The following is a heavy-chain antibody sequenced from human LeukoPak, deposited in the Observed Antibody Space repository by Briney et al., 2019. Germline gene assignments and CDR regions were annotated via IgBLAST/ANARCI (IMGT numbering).Heavy chain of an antibody. J-gene: IGHJ4*02. D-gene: IGHD3-22*01. V-gene: IGHV3-30-3*01. CDR1: GFTFSSYA. CDR2: VSYDGSNK. Sequence: RGSLRLSCAASGFTFSSYAMHWVRQAPGKGLEWVAVVSYDGSNKYYADSVKGRFTISRDNSKNTPYLQMNSLRAEDTAVYYCARDHYDSSGYLFDYWGQGTLVTVSS. CDR3: ARDHYDSSGYLFDY.